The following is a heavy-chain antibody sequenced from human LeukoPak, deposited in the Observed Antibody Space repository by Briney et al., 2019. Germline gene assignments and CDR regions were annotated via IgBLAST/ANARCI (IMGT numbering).Heavy chain of an antibody. CDR2: ISAYNGNT. Sequence: ASVKVSCKASGYTFTSYGISWVRQAPGQGLEWMGWISAYNGNTNYAQKLQGRVTMTTDTSTSTAYMELSSLRSEDTAVYYCARGYSSSWYDLYYFDYWGQGTLVTVSS. CDR3: ARGYSSSWYDLYYFDY. D-gene: IGHD6-13*01. J-gene: IGHJ4*02. CDR1: GYTFTSYG. V-gene: IGHV1-18*01.